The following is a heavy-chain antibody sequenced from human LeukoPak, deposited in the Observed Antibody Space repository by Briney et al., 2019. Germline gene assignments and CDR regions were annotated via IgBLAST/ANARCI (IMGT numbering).Heavy chain of an antibody. V-gene: IGHV1-69*05. CDR2: IIPIFGTA. Sequence: SVTVSCKASGGTFSSYAISWVRQAPGQGLEWMGGIIPIFGTANYAQKFQGRVTITTDESTSTAYMELSSLRSEDTAVYYCAKESSGSYSGIFDYWGQGTLVTVSS. CDR3: AKESSGSYSGIFDY. J-gene: IGHJ4*02. CDR1: GGTFSSYA. D-gene: IGHD3-10*01.